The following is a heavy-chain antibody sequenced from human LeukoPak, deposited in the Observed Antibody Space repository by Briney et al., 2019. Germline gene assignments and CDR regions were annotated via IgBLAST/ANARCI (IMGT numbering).Heavy chain of an antibody. V-gene: IGHV3-7*01. CDR1: GFTFRSYW. CDR3: ARWARYCSSGSCYSWFDR. Sequence: GGSLRLSCAASGFTFRSYWMSWVRQAPGKGLEWVANMKLDGSEAYYVDSVKGRFTISSDNAKNSLYLQMNSLRVDDTAVYYCARWARYCSSGSCYSWFDRWGQGTLVTVSS. CDR2: MKLDGSEA. J-gene: IGHJ5*02. D-gene: IGHD2-15*01.